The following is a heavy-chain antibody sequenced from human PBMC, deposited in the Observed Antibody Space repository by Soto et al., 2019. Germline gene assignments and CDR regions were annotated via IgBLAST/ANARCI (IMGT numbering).Heavy chain of an antibody. CDR3: AKKYRGNYPFDN. CDR2: ISGSGDGI. D-gene: IGHD1-26*01. CDR1: GFTFSNNYG. J-gene: IGHJ4*02. Sequence: GGSLRLSYAASGFTFSNNYGLSWVRQARGKGLEWVSIISGSGDGISYADSVKGRFTISIDNSKNTLYLQMNSLRAEDTAIYFCAKKYRGNYPFDNWGQGTLVTVSS. V-gene: IGHV3-23*01.